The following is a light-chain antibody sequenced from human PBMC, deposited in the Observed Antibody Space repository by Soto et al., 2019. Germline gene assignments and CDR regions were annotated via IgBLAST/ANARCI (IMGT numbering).Light chain of an antibody. CDR2: EGR. CDR1: SSDVGSYNL. Sequence: QPVLTQPASVSGSPGQSITISCTGTSSDVGSYNLVSWYQQLPGKAPKLMIYEGRKRPSGVSNRFSGSKSGNTASLTISGLQAEDEANYYCCSYAGSSTYVFGTGTKLTVL. V-gene: IGLV2-23*01. CDR3: CSYAGSSTYV. J-gene: IGLJ1*01.